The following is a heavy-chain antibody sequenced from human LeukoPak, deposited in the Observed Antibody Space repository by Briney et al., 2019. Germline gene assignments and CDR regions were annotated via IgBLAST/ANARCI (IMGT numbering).Heavy chain of an antibody. CDR1: GLTFSTYW. V-gene: IGHV3-23*01. Sequence: GGSLRLSCSASGLTFSTYWMSWVRQAPGKGLEWVSAISGSGGSTYYADSVKGRFTISRDNSKNTLYLQMNSLRAEDTAVYYCAKAQWLAEFDYWGQGTLVTVSS. CDR2: ISGSGGST. D-gene: IGHD6-19*01. J-gene: IGHJ4*02. CDR3: AKAQWLAEFDY.